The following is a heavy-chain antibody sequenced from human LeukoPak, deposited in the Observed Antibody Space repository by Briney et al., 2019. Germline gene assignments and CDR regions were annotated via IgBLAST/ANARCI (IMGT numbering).Heavy chain of an antibody. J-gene: IGHJ4*02. CDR3: ASTIGGYFDY. CDR2: ISSSSSTI. V-gene: IGHV3-48*01. D-gene: IGHD3-9*01. CDR1: GFTFSSYS. Sequence: GSLRLSCAASGFTFSSYSMNWVRQAPGKGLEWVSYISSSSSTIYYADSVKGRFTISRDNAKNSLYLQMNSLRAEDTAVYYCASTIGGYFDYWGQGTLVTVSS.